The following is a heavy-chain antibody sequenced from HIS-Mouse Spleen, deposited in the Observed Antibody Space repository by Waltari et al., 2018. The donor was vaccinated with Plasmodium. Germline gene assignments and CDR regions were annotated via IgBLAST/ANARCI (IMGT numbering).Heavy chain of an antibody. D-gene: IGHD6-13*01. CDR2: INPNRGGT. CDR1: GYTFTGYY. Sequence: QVQLVQSGAEVKKPGASVKVSCKASGYTFTGYYMHWVRQAPGQGLEWRGWINPNRGGTNEAQKFQGRVTMTRDTSISTAYMELSRLRSDDTAVYYCARVLGYKAAAGTFVEYFQHWGQGTLVTVSS. CDR3: ARVLGYKAAAGTFVEYFQH. J-gene: IGHJ1*01. V-gene: IGHV1-2*02.